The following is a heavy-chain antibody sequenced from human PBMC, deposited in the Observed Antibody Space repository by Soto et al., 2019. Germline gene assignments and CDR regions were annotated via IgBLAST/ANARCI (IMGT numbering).Heavy chain of an antibody. Sequence: QVQLVESGGGVIQPGRSLRLSCAASGFTFSSYAMHWVRQAPGKGLEWVAVISYDGINKYYADSVKGRFTISRDSSANKMSLQMNSLRAEDTAVYYCARPFAGAHTFGAVIISPFDIWGQGTMVTVSS. D-gene: IGHD3-16*02. CDR2: ISYDGINK. CDR1: GFTFSSYA. J-gene: IGHJ3*02. CDR3: ARPFAGAHTFGAVIISPFDI. V-gene: IGHV3-30-3*01.